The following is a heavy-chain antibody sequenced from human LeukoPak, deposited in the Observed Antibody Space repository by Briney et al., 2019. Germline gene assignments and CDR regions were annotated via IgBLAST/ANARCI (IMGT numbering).Heavy chain of an antibody. CDR1: GGSFSGYY. Sequence: SETLSLTCAVYGGSFSGYYWSWIRQPPGKGLEWIGEINHSGSTNYNPSLKSRVTISVDTSKNQFSLKLSSVTATDTAVYYCARSGYGSGRGRRFLDYWGQGTLVTVSS. CDR2: INHSGST. J-gene: IGHJ4*02. V-gene: IGHV4-34*01. CDR3: ARSGYGSGRGRRFLDY. D-gene: IGHD3-10*01.